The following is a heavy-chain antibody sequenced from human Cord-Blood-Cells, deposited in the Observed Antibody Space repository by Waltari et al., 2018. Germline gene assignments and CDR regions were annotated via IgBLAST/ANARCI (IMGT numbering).Heavy chain of an antibody. CDR1: GFTFSSYG. D-gene: IGHD3-22*01. CDR2: ISYDGSNK. V-gene: IGHV3-30*18. Sequence: QVQLVESGGGVVQPGRSLRLSCAASGFTFSSYGMHWVRQAPGKGLGWVAVISYDGSNKYYADSVKGRFTISRDNSKNTLYLQMNSLRAEDTAVYYCAKSPASGYYYYYYGMDVWGQGTTVTVSS. J-gene: IGHJ6*02. CDR3: AKSPASGYYYYYYGMDV.